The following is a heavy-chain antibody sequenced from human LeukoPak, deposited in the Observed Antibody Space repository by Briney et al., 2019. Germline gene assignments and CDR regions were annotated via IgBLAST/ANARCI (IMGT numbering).Heavy chain of an antibody. V-gene: IGHV3-48*02. CDR3: ARDQYSGHWYYALDI. CDR2: ISSSISVI. J-gene: IGHJ3*02. CDR1: GFTFSSYA. Sequence: GGSLRLSCAASGFTFSSYAMSWVRQAPGKGLEWVSYISSSISVIYYADSVKGRFTISRDNAKNSLYLQMNSLRDEDTAVYYCARDQYSGHWYYALDIWGQGTMVTVSS. D-gene: IGHD6-19*01.